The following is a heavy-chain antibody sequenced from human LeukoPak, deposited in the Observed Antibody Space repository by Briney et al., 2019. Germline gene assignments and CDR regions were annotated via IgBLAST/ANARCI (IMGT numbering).Heavy chain of an antibody. V-gene: IGHV3-7*01. CDR2: INTDGSGT. D-gene: IGHD6-19*01. CDR1: GFTFSSYA. Sequence: GGSLRLSCAASGFTFSSYAMSWVRQAPGKGLEWVAAINTDGSGTYYVESVKGRFTVSRDNAKNSVYLHMNTLRVEDTAVYYCVSGYTSGYWGQGTQVTVSS. J-gene: IGHJ1*01. CDR3: VSGYTSGY.